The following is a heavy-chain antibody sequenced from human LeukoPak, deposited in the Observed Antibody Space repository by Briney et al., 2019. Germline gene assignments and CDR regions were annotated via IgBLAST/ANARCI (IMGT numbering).Heavy chain of an antibody. CDR2: ICGSDDRI. CDR3: ARRGTTGPQNWFGS. Sequence: PGGSLRLSCLASGFSFSNYGMTWVRQAPGRGLEWVSGICGSDDRIEYAASVRGRFAISRDNSKNTLYLQMNSLRAEAAAVYICARRGTTGPQNWFGSWGQGNLVTVSS. CDR1: GFSFSNYG. J-gene: IGHJ5*01. V-gene: IGHV3-23*01. D-gene: IGHD3-16*01.